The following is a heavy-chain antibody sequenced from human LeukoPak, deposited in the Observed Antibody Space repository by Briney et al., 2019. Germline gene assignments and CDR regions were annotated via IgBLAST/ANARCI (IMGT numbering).Heavy chain of an antibody. CDR2: ISGSGGIT. J-gene: IGHJ4*02. V-gene: IGHV3-23*01. CDR3: AKARYSSTFHDVDY. CDR1: GFTFSNYW. Sequence: PGGSLRLSCAASGFTFSNYWMNWVRQAPGKGLEWVSAISGSGGITYYADSVKGRFTISRDNSKNTLYLQMNSLTAEDTAAYYCAKARYSSTFHDVDYWGQGTLVTVSS. D-gene: IGHD2/OR15-2a*01.